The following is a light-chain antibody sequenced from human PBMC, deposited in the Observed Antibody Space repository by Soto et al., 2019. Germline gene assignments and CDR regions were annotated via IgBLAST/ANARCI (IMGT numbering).Light chain of an antibody. Sequence: DIQMTQSPSSLSASVGVRVTITCRASHSISTYLNWYQQKPGKAPKLLIYAVSTLQGGVPPRFSGSGSGTDFTLTISSLQPEDFATYYCQQSYNTPRTLGQGTKLEIK. J-gene: IGKJ2*01. CDR1: HSISTY. V-gene: IGKV1-39*01. CDR2: AVS. CDR3: QQSYNTPRT.